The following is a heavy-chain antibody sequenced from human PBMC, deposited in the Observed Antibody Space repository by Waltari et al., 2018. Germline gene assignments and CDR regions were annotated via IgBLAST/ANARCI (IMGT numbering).Heavy chain of an antibody. CDR1: GFTFSDHY. V-gene: IGHV3-72*01. J-gene: IGHJ5*02. CDR2: IRKKAKNDTT. CDR3: ARIYSTSLGYWFDP. Sequence: EVQLVESGGGLVQPGGSLRLSCAASGFTFSDHYMDWVRQAPGKGLEGVCRIRKKAKNDTTGSAASVKGRFTISRDDSKNSRYLQMHSLKTEDTAVYYCARIYSTSLGYWFDPWGQGTLVTVSS. D-gene: IGHD6-13*01.